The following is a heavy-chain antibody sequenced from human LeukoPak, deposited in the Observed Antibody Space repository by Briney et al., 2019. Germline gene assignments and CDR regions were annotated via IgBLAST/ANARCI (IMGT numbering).Heavy chain of an antibody. CDR3: ARDSAVATYYGVDV. CDR1: GFTFSSYG. CDR2: ISYDGSNK. D-gene: IGHD6-19*01. J-gene: IGHJ6*02. V-gene: IGHV3-30*03. Sequence: PGGSLRLSCAASGFTFSSYGMHWGRQAPGKGLERVAVISYDGSNKYYADSVKGRFTISRDNSKNTLYLQMNSLRAEDTAMYYCARDSAVATYYGVDVWGQGTTVTVSS.